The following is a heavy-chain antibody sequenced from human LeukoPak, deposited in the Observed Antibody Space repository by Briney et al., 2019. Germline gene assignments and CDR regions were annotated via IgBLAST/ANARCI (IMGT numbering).Heavy chain of an antibody. Sequence: EASVTVSCKASGYRFSSNGISWVRQAPGQGLEWVGWVSTYNSDTNYAPRFQGRVTMTKDTSTSTVYMELRSLRTDDTAVYYCALDNWNEFDPWGQGTLVTVSS. CDR1: GYRFSSNG. D-gene: IGHD1-20*01. J-gene: IGHJ5*02. CDR3: ALDNWNEFDP. V-gene: IGHV1-18*01. CDR2: VSTYNSDT.